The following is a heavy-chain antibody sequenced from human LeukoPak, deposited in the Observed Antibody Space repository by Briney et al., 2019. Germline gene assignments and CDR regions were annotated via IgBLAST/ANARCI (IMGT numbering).Heavy chain of an antibody. V-gene: IGHV1-46*01. J-gene: IGHJ6*02. Sequence: ASVKVSCKASGYTFTRYYIHWVRQAPGQGLEWMGIIDPSGGSRSYAQKFQGRVTMTRDTSTSTVYMEMSSLSFEDTAVYYCARGGSITARPESYGMDVWGQGTTVTVSS. CDR2: IDPSGGSR. CDR3: ARGGSITARPESYGMDV. CDR1: GYTFTRYY. D-gene: IGHD6-6*01.